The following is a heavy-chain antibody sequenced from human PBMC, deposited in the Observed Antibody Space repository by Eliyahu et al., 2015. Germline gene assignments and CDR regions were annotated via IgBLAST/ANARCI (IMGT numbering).Heavy chain of an antibody. J-gene: IGHJ3*02. Sequence: RLSCAASGFTVSSNYMSWVRQAPGKGLEWVSVIYSGGSTYYADSVKGRFTISRDNSKNTLYLQMNSLRAEDTAVYYCATSTYYYDSSGYLDDAFDIWGQGTMVTVSS. CDR2: IYSGGST. CDR1: GFTVSSNY. V-gene: IGHV3-66*01. D-gene: IGHD3-22*01. CDR3: ATSTYYYDSSGYLDDAFDI.